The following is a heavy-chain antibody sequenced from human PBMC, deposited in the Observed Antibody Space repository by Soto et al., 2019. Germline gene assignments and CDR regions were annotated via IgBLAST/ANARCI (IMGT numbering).Heavy chain of an antibody. CDR3: ARGGAARPDY. J-gene: IGHJ4*02. V-gene: IGHV3-30*03. Sequence: GGSLRLSCAASGFTFSSYGMHWVRQAPGKGLEWVAVISYDRSNKYYADSVKGRFTISRDNAQNTLYLHMNSLRAEDTAVYYCARGGAARPDYWGQGALVTVSS. D-gene: IGHD6-6*01. CDR1: GFTFSSYG. CDR2: ISYDRSNK.